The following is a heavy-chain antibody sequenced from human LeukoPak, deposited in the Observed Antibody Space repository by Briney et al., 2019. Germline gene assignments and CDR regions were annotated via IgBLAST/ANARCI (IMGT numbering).Heavy chain of an antibody. V-gene: IGHV3-23*01. CDR3: AKNDDYGYSRFDD. CDR1: GFTFSSYA. CDR2: ISGSGGST. Sequence: GGSLRLSCAASGFTFSSYAMSWVRQAPGKGLEWVSAISGSGGSTYYADSVKGRFTISRDNSKNTLYLQMNSLRAEDTAVYYCAKNDDYGYSRFDDWGQVTLVTAAS. J-gene: IGHJ4*02. D-gene: IGHD4-17*01.